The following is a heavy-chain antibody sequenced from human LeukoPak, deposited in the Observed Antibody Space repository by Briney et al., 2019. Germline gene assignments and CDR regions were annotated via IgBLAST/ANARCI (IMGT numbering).Heavy chain of an antibody. D-gene: IGHD3-10*01. Sequence: GSSLRLSCAAIGFTLSVYYMSWIRPAAGAGLEWVSYISSSSSYTDYTVSVKARFTISRDNAKNSVYLQMNSLRAEDTAVYYCGRAGILVSGSGSYTSLNDGMDVWGQGTTVTVSS. CDR3: GRAGILVSGSGSYTSLNDGMDV. V-gene: IGHV3-11*05. CDR1: GFTLSVYY. CDR2: ISSSSSYT. J-gene: IGHJ6*02.